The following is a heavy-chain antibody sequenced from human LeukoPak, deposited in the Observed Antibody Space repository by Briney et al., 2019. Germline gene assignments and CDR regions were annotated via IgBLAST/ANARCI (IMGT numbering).Heavy chain of an antibody. J-gene: IGHJ4*02. CDR1: GYTFTSYG. D-gene: IGHD1-7*01. V-gene: IGHV1-18*01. CDR3: ARLRLLELIPYQDY. CDR2: ISAYNGNT. Sequence: ASVKVSCKASGYTFTSYGISWVRQAPGQGLEWMGWISAYNGNTNYAQKLQGRVTMTTDTSTSTAYMELRSLRSDDTAVYYCARLRLLELIPYQDYWGQGTLVTVSS.